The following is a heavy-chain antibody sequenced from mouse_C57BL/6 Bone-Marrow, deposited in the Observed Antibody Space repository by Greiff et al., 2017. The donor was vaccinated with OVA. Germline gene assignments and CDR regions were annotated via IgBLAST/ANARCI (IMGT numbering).Heavy chain of an antibody. CDR3: ARLKDYGSSFYFDY. J-gene: IGHJ2*01. CDR1: GYTFTSYW. Sequence: VKLQQPGAELVMPGASVKLSCKASGYTFTSYWMHWVKQRPGQGLEWIGEIDPSDSYTNYNQKFKGKSTLTVDKSSSTAYMQLSSLTSEDSAVYYCARLKDYGSSFYFDYWGQGTTLTVSS. D-gene: IGHD1-1*01. CDR2: IDPSDSYT. V-gene: IGHV1-69*01.